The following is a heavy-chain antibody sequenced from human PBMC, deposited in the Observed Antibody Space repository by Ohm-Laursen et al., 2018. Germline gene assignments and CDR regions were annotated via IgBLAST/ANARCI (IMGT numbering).Heavy chain of an antibody. V-gene: IGHV1-8*01. CDR3: ARVGCSGGSCYSSYDY. J-gene: IGHJ4*02. Sequence: GSSVKVSCKAFGYTFTSYDIKWVRQATGQGLEWMGWMNPNSGNTGYAQKFQGRVTMTRNTSISTAYMELSSLRSEDTAVYYCARVGCSGGSCYSSYDYWGQGTLVTVSS. CDR2: MNPNSGNT. D-gene: IGHD2-15*01. CDR1: GYTFTSYD.